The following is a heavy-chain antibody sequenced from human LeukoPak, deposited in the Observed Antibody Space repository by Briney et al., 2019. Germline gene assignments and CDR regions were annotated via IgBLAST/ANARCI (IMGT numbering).Heavy chain of an antibody. Sequence: PGGSLRLSCAASGFTFSSYNRKWVRQAPGKGLEWVSHISTSSSIIYYADSVKGRFTISRDNAKNSMYLQMNSLSADDTAVYYCERDSGRGASCDYWGQGTLVTVSS. J-gene: IGHJ4*02. CDR1: GFTFSSYN. V-gene: IGHV3-48*04. CDR3: ERDSGRGASCDY. D-gene: IGHD2-15*01. CDR2: ISTSSSII.